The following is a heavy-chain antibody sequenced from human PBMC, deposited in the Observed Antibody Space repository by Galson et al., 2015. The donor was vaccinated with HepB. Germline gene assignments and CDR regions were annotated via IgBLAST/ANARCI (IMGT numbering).Heavy chain of an antibody. Sequence: LRLSCAASGFTFSSYAMHWVRQAPGKGLEWVAVISYDGSNKYYADSVKGRFTISRDNSKNTLYLQMNSLRAEDTAVYYCARVYQLLVDYWGQGTLVTVSS. CDR2: ISYDGSNK. V-gene: IGHV3-30-3*01. CDR3: ARVYQLLVDY. D-gene: IGHD2-2*01. J-gene: IGHJ4*02. CDR1: GFTFSSYA.